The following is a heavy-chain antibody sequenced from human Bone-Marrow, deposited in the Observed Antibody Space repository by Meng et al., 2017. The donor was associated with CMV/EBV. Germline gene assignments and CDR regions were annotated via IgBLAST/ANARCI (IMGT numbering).Heavy chain of an antibody. V-gene: IGHV1-2*02. CDR3: AREGAARLFWFHNWFDP. CDR2: INPNSGGT. D-gene: IGHD6-6*01. J-gene: IGHJ5*02. CDR1: GYTFTGYY. Sequence: ASVKVSCKASGYTFTGYYMHWVRQAPGQGLEWMGWINPNSGGTNYAQKFQGRVTMTRDTSISTAYMELSRLRSDDTAVYYCAREGAARLFWFHNWFDPWGQGTLVTVTS.